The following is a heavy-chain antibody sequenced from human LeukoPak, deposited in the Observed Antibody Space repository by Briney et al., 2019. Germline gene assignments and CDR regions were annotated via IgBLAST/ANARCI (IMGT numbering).Heavy chain of an antibody. V-gene: IGHV3-21*01. J-gene: IGHJ4*02. Sequence: GGSLRLSCAASGFTFSSYSMNWVRQAPGKGLEWVSSISSSSSYIYYADSVKGRFTISRDNAKNSLYLQMNSLRAEDTAVYYCARDQLSLGDYGLHPPLGYWGQGTLVTVSS. D-gene: IGHD4-17*01. CDR2: ISSSSSYI. CDR3: ARDQLSLGDYGLHPPLGY. CDR1: GFTFSSYS.